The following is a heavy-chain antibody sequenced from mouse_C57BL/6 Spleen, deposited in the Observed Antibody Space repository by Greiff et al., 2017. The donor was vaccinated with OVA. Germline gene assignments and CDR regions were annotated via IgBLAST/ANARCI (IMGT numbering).Heavy chain of an antibody. CDR3: TRTFSYYGSKGLFAY. CDR2: IDPETGGT. CDR1: GYTFTDYE. J-gene: IGHJ3*01. D-gene: IGHD1-1*01. Sequence: QVQLQQSGAELVRPGASVTLSCKASGYTFTDYEMHWVKQTPVHGLEWIGAIDPETGGTAYNQKFKGKAILTADKSSCTAYMELRSLTSEDSAVYYCTRTFSYYGSKGLFAYWGQGTLVTVSA. V-gene: IGHV1-15*01.